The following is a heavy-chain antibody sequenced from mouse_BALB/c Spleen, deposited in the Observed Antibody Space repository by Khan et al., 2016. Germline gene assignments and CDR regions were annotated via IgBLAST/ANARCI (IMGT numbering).Heavy chain of an antibody. D-gene: IGHD2-3*01. Sequence: EVELVESGPGLVKPSQSLSLTCTVTGYSITSDYAWNWIRQFPGNKLEWMGYISYSGSTSYNPSLKSRISITRDTSKNQFFLQLNSVTTEDTATYYCASHDGYYFDYWGQGTTLTVSS. CDR3: ASHDGYYFDY. J-gene: IGHJ2*01. V-gene: IGHV3-2*02. CDR1: GYSITSDYA. CDR2: ISYSGST.